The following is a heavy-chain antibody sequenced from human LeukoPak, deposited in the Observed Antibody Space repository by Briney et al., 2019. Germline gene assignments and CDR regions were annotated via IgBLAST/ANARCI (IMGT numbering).Heavy chain of an antibody. D-gene: IGHD3-10*01. CDR2: INPNSGGT. Sequence: GASVKVSCKASGYTFTGYYMHWVRQAPGQGLEWMGWINPNSGGTNYAQKFQGRVTMTRDTSISTAYMELSRLRSDDTAVYYCARRTMVRGVTLPFDYWGQGTLVTVSS. CDR1: GYTFTGYY. V-gene: IGHV1-2*02. J-gene: IGHJ4*02. CDR3: ARRTMVRGVTLPFDY.